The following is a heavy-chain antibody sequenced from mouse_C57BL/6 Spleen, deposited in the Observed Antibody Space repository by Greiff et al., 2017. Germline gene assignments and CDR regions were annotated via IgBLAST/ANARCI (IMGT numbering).Heavy chain of an antibody. CDR3: AREAGSSRYFDV. V-gene: IGHV1-69*01. J-gene: IGHJ1*03. CDR2: IDPSDSYT. D-gene: IGHD1-1*01. CDR1: GYTFTSYW. Sequence: QVQLQQPGAELVMPGASVKLSCKASGYTFTSYWMHWVKQRPGQGLEWIGEIDPSDSYTNYNQTFKGKSTLTVDKSSSTAYMQLSSLTSEDSAVYYCAREAGSSRYFDVWGTGTTVTVSS.